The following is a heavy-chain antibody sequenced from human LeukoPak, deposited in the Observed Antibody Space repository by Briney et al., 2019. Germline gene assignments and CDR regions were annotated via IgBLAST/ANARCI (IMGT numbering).Heavy chain of an antibody. V-gene: IGHV1-69*13. D-gene: IGHD2-2*01. CDR2: IIPIFGTA. CDR1: GGTFISYA. J-gene: IGHJ4*02. Sequence: SVKVSCKASGGTFISYAISWVRQAPGQGLEWMGGIIPIFGTANYAQKFQGRVTITADESTSTAYMELSSLRSEDTAVYYCASGRTDIVVVPATLRNYYFDYWGQGTLVTVSS. CDR3: ASGRTDIVVVPATLRNYYFDY.